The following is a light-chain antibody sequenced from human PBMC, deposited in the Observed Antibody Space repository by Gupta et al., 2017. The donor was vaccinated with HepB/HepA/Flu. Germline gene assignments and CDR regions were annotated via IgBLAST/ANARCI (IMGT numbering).Light chain of an antibody. V-gene: IGLV1-44*01. CDR2: FNS. CDR1: SYNIGSNN. J-gene: IGLJ2*01. CDR3: AAEDDSMNGLV. Sequence: QSVLTQPPSASGTPGQGVAISCSGISYNIGSNNVNWYQQSPATTPNLLVFFNSQRPSGVPDRFSGSKSATSASITISGLQAEEEADYYCAAEDDSMNGLVFGGGTKLTVL.